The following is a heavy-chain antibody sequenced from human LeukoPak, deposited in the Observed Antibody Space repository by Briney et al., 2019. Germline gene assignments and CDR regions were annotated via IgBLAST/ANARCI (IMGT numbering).Heavy chain of an antibody. CDR3: ARKRPHYYGSGYVWFDP. CDR2: MNPNSGNT. Sequence: ASVKVSCKASGYTFTSYDINWVRQATGQGLEWMGWMNPNSGNTGYAQKFQGRVTMTWNTSISTAYMELSSLRSEDTAVYYCARKRPHYYGSGYVWFDPWGQGTLVTVSS. J-gene: IGHJ5*02. D-gene: IGHD3-10*01. V-gene: IGHV1-8*01. CDR1: GYTFTSYD.